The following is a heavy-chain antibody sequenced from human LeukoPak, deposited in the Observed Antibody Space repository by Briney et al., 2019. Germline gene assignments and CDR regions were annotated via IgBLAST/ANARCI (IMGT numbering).Heavy chain of an antibody. Sequence: TSETLSLTCAVYGGSFSGYYWSWIRQPPGKGLEWIGEINHSGSTNYNPSLKSRVTISVDTSKNQFSLKLSSVTAADTAVYYCARYSYDFWSGYNIDYWGQGTLVTVSS. CDR2: INHSGST. J-gene: IGHJ4*02. CDR3: ARYSYDFWSGYNIDY. CDR1: GGSFSGYY. D-gene: IGHD3-3*01. V-gene: IGHV4-34*01.